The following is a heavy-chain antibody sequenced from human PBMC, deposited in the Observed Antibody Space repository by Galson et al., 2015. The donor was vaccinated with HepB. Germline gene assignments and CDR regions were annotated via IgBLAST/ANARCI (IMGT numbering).Heavy chain of an antibody. CDR1: GFSFSTYS. Sequence: SLRLSCAASGFSFSTYSMNWVRQAPGKGLEWVSSISTTSTYIYYADSVKGRFTISRNNAKNSLYLQMNSLGAEDTAVYYCASQGGTVTASPAWHWGQGTLVTVSS. D-gene: IGHD4-17*01. J-gene: IGHJ4*02. CDR3: ASQGGTVTASPAWH. CDR2: ISTTSTYI. V-gene: IGHV3-21*01.